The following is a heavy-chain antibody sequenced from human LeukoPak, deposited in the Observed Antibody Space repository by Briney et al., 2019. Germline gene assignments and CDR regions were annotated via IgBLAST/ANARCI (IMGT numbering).Heavy chain of an antibody. J-gene: IGHJ6*03. CDR1: GGSFSGYY. Sequence: SETLSLTCAVYGGSFSGYYWGWIRQPPGKGLEWIGSIYHSGSTYYNPSLKSRVTISVDTSKNQFSLKLSSVTAADTAVYYCARTDYDFWSGYAYYMDVWGKGTTVTVSS. D-gene: IGHD3-3*01. CDR2: IYHSGST. V-gene: IGHV4-38-2*01. CDR3: ARTDYDFWSGYAYYMDV.